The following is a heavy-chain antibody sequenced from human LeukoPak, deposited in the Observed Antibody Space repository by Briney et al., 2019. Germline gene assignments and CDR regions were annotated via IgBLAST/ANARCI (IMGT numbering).Heavy chain of an antibody. Sequence: PSETLSLTCAVYGGSFSDYYWSWIRQPPGKGLEWIGEIHPSGSTHYNPSLESRVIISPDTSKKQFSLKLSSVTAADSAVYYCARGPDMSKSGYWGQGTLVTVSS. D-gene: IGHD3-9*01. V-gene: IGHV4-34*01. J-gene: IGHJ4*02. CDR3: ARGPDMSKSGY. CDR1: GGSFSDYY. CDR2: IHPSGST.